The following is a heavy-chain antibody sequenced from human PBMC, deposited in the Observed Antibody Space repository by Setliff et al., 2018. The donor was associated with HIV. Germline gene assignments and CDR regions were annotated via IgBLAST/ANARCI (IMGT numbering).Heavy chain of an antibody. V-gene: IGHV4-4*02. D-gene: IGHD6-13*01. CDR1: GGSISNNYW. CDR3: ARILVAAAGTGFDP. CDR2: IYHSGSA. J-gene: IGHJ5*02. Sequence: ASETLSLTCAVSGGSISNNYWWSWVRQPPGKGLEWIGEIYHSGSANYNPSLKSRVIISIDKSKNKFSLKVSSVTAADTAVYYCARILVAAAGTGFDPWGQGILVTVSS.